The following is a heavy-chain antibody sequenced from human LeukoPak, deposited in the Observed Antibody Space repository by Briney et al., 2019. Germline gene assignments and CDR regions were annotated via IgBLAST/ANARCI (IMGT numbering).Heavy chain of an antibody. CDR1: GFTFDDYA. J-gene: IGHJ4*02. D-gene: IGHD2-21*02. CDR2: ISGDGGST. V-gene: IGHV3-43*02. CDR3: AKVGYCGGDCGFDY. Sequence: GGSLRLSCAASGFTFDDYAMHWVRLAPGKGLEWVSLISGDGGSTYYADSVKGRFTISRDNSKNSLYLQMNSLRTEDTALYYCAKVGYCGGDCGFDYWGQGTLVTVSS.